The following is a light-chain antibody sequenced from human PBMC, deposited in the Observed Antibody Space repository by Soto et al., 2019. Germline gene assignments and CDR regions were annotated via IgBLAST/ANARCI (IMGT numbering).Light chain of an antibody. V-gene: IGKV1-39*01. J-gene: IGKJ5*01. Sequence: QMTQSPATLSASLGARVPITCRASQSISSWLAWYQQKPGKAPKLLIYAASSLQSGVPSRFSGSGSGTDFTLTISSLQPEDFANYYCQQSYSTLAITFGQGTRVEIK. CDR3: QQSYSTLAIT. CDR1: QSISSW. CDR2: AAS.